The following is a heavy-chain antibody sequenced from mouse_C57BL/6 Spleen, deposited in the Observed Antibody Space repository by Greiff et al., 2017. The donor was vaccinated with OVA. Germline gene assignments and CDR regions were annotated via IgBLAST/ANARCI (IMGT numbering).Heavy chain of an antibody. CDR2: ISDGGSYT. Sequence: EVKLMESGGGLVKPGGSLKLSCAASGFTFSSYAMSWVRQTPEKRLEWVATISDGGSYTYYPDNVKGRFTISRDNAKNNLYLQMSHLKSEDTAVYYCARDLYAMDYWGQGTSVTVSS. CDR3: ARDLYAMDY. V-gene: IGHV5-4*01. J-gene: IGHJ4*01. CDR1: GFTFSSYA.